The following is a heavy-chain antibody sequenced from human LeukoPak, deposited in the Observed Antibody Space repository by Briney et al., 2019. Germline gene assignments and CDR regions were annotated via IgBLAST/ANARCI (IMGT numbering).Heavy chain of an antibody. Sequence: SETLSLTCTVSGGSISSYYWSWIRQPPGKGLEWIGYIYYSGSTNYNPSLKSRVTISVDTSKNQFSLKPSSVTAADTAAYYCARDRIWAGNQYYYYYGMDVWGQGTSVTVSS. D-gene: IGHD4-23*01. CDR2: IYYSGST. CDR3: ARDRIWAGNQYYYYYGMDV. V-gene: IGHV4-59*01. J-gene: IGHJ6*02. CDR1: GGSISSYY.